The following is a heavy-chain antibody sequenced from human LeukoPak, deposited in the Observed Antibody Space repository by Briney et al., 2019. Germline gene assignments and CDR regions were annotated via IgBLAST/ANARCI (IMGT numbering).Heavy chain of an antibody. Sequence: GGSLRLSCAASGFTFGDYYMSWIRQAPGKGLEWVSYISSSGGTIYYADSVKGRFTISRDNAKNSLYLQMNSLRAEDTAVYYCARAKLYYDSSGYDDAFDIWGQGTMVTVSS. CDR2: ISSSGGTI. CDR1: GFTFGDYY. CDR3: ARAKLYYDSSGYDDAFDI. D-gene: IGHD3-22*01. V-gene: IGHV3-11*01. J-gene: IGHJ3*02.